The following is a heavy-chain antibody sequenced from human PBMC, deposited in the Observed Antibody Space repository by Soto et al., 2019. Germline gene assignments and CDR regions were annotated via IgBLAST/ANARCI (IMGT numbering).Heavy chain of an antibody. J-gene: IGHJ5*02. CDR2: IYHSGST. V-gene: IGHV4-30-2*01. CDR1: GGSISSGGYS. Sequence: PSETLSLTCAVSGGSISSGGYSWSWIRQPPGKGLEWIGYIYHSGSTYYNPSLKSRVTISVDRSKNQFSLKLSSVTAADTAVYYCARGYWFDPWGQGTLVTVSS. CDR3: ARGYWFDP.